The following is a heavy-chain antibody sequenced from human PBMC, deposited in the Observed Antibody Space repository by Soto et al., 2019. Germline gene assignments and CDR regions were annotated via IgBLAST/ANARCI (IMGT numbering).Heavy chain of an antibody. CDR1: GFTFSGSA. CDR3: ARGVYDFWSCHPKGLDY. D-gene: IGHD3-3*01. J-gene: IGHJ4*02. Sequence: EVQLVESGGGLGQPGGSLKLSCAASGFTFSGSAIHWVRQASGKGLEWVGRIGSKPNRYATAYAVSVTGKFTISRDDSRSTAYLHMDSLKTEDTAVYYCARGVYDFWSCHPKGLDYWGQGTVVTVSS. V-gene: IGHV3-73*02. CDR2: IGSKPNRYAT.